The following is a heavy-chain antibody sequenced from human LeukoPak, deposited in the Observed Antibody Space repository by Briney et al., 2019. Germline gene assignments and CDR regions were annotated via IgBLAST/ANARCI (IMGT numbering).Heavy chain of an antibody. Sequence: GGSLRLSCAASRFTFSSYAMSWVRQAPGKGLEWVSAISGSGGITYYADSVKGRFTISRDNSKNTLYLRMNSLRVEDTAVYYCAKEGYSSSWNADFDYWGQGTLVIVSS. D-gene: IGHD6-13*01. CDR3: AKEGYSSSWNADFDY. CDR2: ISGSGGIT. J-gene: IGHJ4*02. CDR1: RFTFSSYA. V-gene: IGHV3-23*01.